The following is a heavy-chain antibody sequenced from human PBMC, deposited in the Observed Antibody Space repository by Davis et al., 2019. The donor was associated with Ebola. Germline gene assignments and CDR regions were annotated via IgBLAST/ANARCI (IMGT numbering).Heavy chain of an antibody. D-gene: IGHD2-21*02. V-gene: IGHV3-23*01. J-gene: IGHJ4*02. CDR2: ISGSGGST. CDR1: VITFSSYA. CDR3: AKIVVVTAIPHFDY. Sequence: GESLKISCTDSVITFSSYAMTWVRQAPGKGLEWVSAISGSGGSTYYADSVRGRFTISRDNAENSVYLQMNSLRAEDTAVYYCAKIVVVTAIPHFDYWGQGTLVTVSS.